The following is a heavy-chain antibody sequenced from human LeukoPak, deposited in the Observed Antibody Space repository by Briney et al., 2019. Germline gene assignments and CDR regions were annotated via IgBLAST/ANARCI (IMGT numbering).Heavy chain of an antibody. CDR3: ATFLLHFYDYSGHNPYYYGMDV. CDR1: GFILSSYS. Sequence: GGSLRLSCAASGFILSSYSMTWVRQAPGKGLEWVSSISSSGSYIHYADSLKGRFTISRDGGENSLYLHMNSLRAEDTAVYYCATFLLHFYDYSGHNPYYYGMDVWGQGTTVTVSS. D-gene: IGHD3-22*01. V-gene: IGHV3-21*01. CDR2: ISSSGSYI. J-gene: IGHJ6*02.